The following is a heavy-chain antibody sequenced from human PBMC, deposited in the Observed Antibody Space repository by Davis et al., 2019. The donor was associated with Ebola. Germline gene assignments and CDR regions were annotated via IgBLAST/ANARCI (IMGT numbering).Heavy chain of an antibody. D-gene: IGHD2-15*01. CDR3: AREIVVVVAATPDGYYYYGMDV. Sequence: AASVKVSCKASGYTFTSYGISWVRQAPGQGLEWMGWISAYNGNTNFAQNLQGRLTMTTATSTATAYMELRGLTSDDTAVYYCAREIVVVVAATPDGYYYYGMDVWGKGTTVTVSS. J-gene: IGHJ6*04. CDR2: ISAYNGNT. V-gene: IGHV1-18*04. CDR1: GYTFTSYG.